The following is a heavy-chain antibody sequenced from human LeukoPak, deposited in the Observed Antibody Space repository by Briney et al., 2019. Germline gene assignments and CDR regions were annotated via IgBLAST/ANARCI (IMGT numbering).Heavy chain of an antibody. CDR1: GGSISSYY. CDR3: ARDQYYYDSSGYPLHWFDP. Sequence: SETLSLTCTVSGGSISSYYWSWIRQPPGKGLEWIGYTYYSGSTNYNPSLKSRVTISVDTSKNQFSLKLSSVTAADTAVYYCARDQYYYDSSGYPLHWFDPWGQGTLVTVSS. CDR2: TYYSGST. V-gene: IGHV4-59*01. D-gene: IGHD3-22*01. J-gene: IGHJ5*02.